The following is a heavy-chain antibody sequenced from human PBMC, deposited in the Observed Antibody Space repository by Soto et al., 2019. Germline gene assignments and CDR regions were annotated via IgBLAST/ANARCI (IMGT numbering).Heavy chain of an antibody. J-gene: IGHJ3*02. Sequence: SETLSLTCAVYGGSFSGYYWSWIRQPPGKGLEWIGEINHSGSTNYNPSLKSRVTISVDTSKNQFSLKLSSVTAADTAVYYCARCSRLLPRWAFDISGQGTMVTVSS. CDR1: GGSFSGYY. V-gene: IGHV4-34*01. D-gene: IGHD3-22*01. CDR3: ARCSRLLPRWAFDI. CDR2: INHSGST.